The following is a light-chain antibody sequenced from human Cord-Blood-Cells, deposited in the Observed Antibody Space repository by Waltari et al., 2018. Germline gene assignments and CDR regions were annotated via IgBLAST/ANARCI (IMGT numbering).Light chain of an antibody. CDR2: GKN. J-gene: IGLJ3*02. V-gene: IGLV3-19*01. Sequence: SSELTQDPAVSVALGQTVRITCKGDSLRSYYASWYQKKPGQAPVLVIYGKNNRPSGIPDRFSGSSSGNTASLTITGAQAEDEADYYCNSRDSSGNHWVFGGGTKLTVL. CDR1: SLRSYY. CDR3: NSRDSSGNHWV.